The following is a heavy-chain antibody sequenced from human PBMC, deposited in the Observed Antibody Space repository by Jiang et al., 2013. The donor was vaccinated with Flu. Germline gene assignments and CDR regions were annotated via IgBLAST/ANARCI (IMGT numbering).Heavy chain of an antibody. J-gene: IGHJ4*02. CDR1: GGSISGGGYY. V-gene: IGHV4-31*02. CDR2: IHHSENS. CDR3: ARNRDAYNFYFDY. D-gene: IGHD5-24*01. Sequence: GGSISGGGYYWSWIRQHPGKGLEWIGYIHHSENSYYNPSLPSLKSRMSISVDTSKNQFSLKLWSVTAADTAVYYCARNRDAYNFYFDYWGRGTLVTVSS.